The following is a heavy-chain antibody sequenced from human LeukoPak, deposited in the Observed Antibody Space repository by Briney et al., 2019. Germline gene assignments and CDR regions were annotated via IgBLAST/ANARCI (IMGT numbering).Heavy chain of an antibody. D-gene: IGHD1-26*01. Sequence: GGSLRLSCAASEFTFSNYWMSWVRQAPGKGLEWVAHINQDGVEKYYLDSVKGRLTISRDNVKNSLYLQMNSLRAEDTAVYYCVRDIRQVGSFLYSDYWGQGALVTVSS. CDR3: VRDIRQVGSFLYSDY. J-gene: IGHJ4*02. V-gene: IGHV3-7*03. CDR1: EFTFSNYW. CDR2: INQDGVEK.